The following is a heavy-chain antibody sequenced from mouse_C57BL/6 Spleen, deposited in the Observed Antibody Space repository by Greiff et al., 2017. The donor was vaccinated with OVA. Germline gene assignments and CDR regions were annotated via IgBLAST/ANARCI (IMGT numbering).Heavy chain of an antibody. V-gene: IGHV5-4*01. D-gene: IGHD1-1*01. CDR1: GFTFSSYA. CDR3: AREMDYYGSSYEY. Sequence: EVKLQESGGGLVKPGGSLKLSCAASGFTFSSYAMSWVSQTPEKRLEWVATISAGGSYTYYPDNVKGRFTISRDNAKNNLYLQRSHLKSEDTAMYYCAREMDYYGSSYEYWGQGTTLTVSS. CDR2: ISAGGSYT. J-gene: IGHJ2*01.